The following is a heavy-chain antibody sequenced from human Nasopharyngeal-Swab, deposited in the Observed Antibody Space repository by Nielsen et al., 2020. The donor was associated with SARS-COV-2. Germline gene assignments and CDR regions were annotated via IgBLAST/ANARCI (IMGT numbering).Heavy chain of an antibody. V-gene: IGHV4-30-2*01. D-gene: IGHD3-3*01. CDR3: AGRITIFGVVYYMDV. Sequence: LSCAVSGGSISSGGYSWSWIRQPPGKGLEWIGYIYHSGSTYYNPSLKSRVTISVDRSKNQFSLKLSSVTAADTAVYYCAGRITIFGVVYYMDVWGKGTTVTVSS. CDR2: IYHSGST. CDR1: GGSISSGGYS. J-gene: IGHJ6*03.